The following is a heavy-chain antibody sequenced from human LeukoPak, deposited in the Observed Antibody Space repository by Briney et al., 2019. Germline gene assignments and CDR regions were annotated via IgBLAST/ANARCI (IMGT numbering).Heavy chain of an antibody. CDR3: AKDSGYCSGGSCYGYFDY. J-gene: IGHJ4*02. D-gene: IGHD2-15*01. CDR1: GFTFSDYY. Sequence: GGSLRLSCAASGFTFSDYYMSWIRQAPGKGLEWVSYISSSGSTIYYADSVKGRFTISRDNAKNSLYLQMNSLRAEHTALYYCAKDSGYCSGGSCYGYFDYWGQGTLVTVSS. V-gene: IGHV3-11*01. CDR2: ISSSGSTI.